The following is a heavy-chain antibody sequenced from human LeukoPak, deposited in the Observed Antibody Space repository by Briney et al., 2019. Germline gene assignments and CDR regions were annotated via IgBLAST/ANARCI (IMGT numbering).Heavy chain of an antibody. CDR3: AKAGWFGELNVYLDY. V-gene: IGHV3-30*18. Sequence: SGGSLRLSCTASGFTFSTYGMHWVRQAPGKGLEWVAVILFDGNNKYYADSVRGRFTISRDNSKNTLYLQMNSLRDEDTAVYYCAKAGWFGELNVYLDYWGQGTLVTVSS. J-gene: IGHJ4*02. D-gene: IGHD3-10*01. CDR1: GFTFSTYG. CDR2: ILFDGNNK.